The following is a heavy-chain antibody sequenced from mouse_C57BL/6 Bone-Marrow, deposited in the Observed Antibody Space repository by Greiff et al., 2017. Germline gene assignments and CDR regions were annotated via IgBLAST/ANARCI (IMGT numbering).Heavy chain of an antibody. CDR1: GYTFTSYW. J-gene: IGHJ2*01. Sequence: QVHVKQSGAELVKPGASVKLSCKASGYTFTSYWMHWVKQRPGQGLEWIGMIHPNSGSTNYNEKFKSKATLTVDKSSSTAYMQLSSLTSEDSAVYYCARGGTTVVADYWGQGTTLTVSS. CDR3: ARGGTTVVADY. V-gene: IGHV1-64*01. CDR2: IHPNSGST. D-gene: IGHD1-1*01.